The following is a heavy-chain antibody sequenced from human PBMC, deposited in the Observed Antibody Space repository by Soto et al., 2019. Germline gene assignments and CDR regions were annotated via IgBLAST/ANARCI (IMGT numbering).Heavy chain of an antibody. V-gene: IGHV3-74*01. CDR2: ITSDGSTT. CDR3: ARDLRPIDY. J-gene: IGHJ4*02. Sequence: EVQLVESGGGLVQPGGSLRLSCAASGFTFSNSWMHWVRQAPGKGLVWVSRITSDGSTTTYADSVKGRFTIARDNAKNTLYLQMNSLRAEDTAVYYCARDLRPIDYWGQGTLVTVSS. CDR1: GFTFSNSW.